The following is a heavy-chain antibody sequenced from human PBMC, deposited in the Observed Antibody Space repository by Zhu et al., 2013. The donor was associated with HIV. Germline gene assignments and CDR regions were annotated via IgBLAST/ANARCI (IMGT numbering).Heavy chain of an antibody. CDR3: AAGYYARIAAALFDP. CDR2: IVVGSGNT. Sequence: QMQLVQSGPEVKKPGTSVKVSCKASGFTFTSSAVQWVRQARGQRLEWIGWIVVGSGNTNYAQKFQERVTITRDMSTSTAYMELSSLRSEDTAVYYCAAGYYARIAAALFDPWGQGTLVTVSS. CDR1: GFTFTSSA. D-gene: IGHD6-13*01. J-gene: IGHJ5*02. V-gene: IGHV1-58*01.